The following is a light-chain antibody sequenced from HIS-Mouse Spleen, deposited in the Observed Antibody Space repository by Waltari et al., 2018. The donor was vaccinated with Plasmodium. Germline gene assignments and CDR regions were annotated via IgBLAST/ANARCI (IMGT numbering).Light chain of an antibody. CDR1: TGLNVGTSR. Sequence: QAVLTQPSSLSASPGASASPTCTLPTGLNVGTSRIYLYTQKPGSPPQYLLRYKSDSDKQQGSGVPSRFSGSKDASANAGILLISGLQSEDEADYYCMIWHSSAVVFGGGTKLTVL. CDR2: YKSDSDK. V-gene: IGLV5-45*03. CDR3: MIWHSSAVV. J-gene: IGLJ2*01.